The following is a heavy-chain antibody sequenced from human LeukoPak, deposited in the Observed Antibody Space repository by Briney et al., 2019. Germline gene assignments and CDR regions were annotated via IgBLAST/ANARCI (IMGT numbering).Heavy chain of an antibody. D-gene: IGHD6-19*01. CDR1: GYTFTSYD. Sequence: ASVKVSCKASGYTFTSYDINWVRQATGQGLEWMGWINPNSGGTNYAQKFQGRVTMTRDTSISTAYMELSRLRSDDTAVYYCARAYVKAVAGTYGYRGQGTLVTVSS. J-gene: IGHJ4*02. CDR3: ARAYVKAVAGTYGY. CDR2: INPNSGGT. V-gene: IGHV1-2*02.